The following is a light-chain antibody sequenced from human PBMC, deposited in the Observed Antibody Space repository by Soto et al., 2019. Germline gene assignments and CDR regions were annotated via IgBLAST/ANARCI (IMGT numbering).Light chain of an antibody. CDR2: EVS. J-gene: IGLJ2*01. Sequence: QSVLTQPPSASGSPGQSVTISCTGTSSDIGGYNYISWYQQHPGKAPKLMIYEVSKRPSGVPDRFSASKSGNTSSLPVSGLQDEDEADYYCSSYAVSNVVFGGGTKLTVL. CDR3: SSYAVSNVV. CDR1: SSDIGGYNY. V-gene: IGLV2-8*01.